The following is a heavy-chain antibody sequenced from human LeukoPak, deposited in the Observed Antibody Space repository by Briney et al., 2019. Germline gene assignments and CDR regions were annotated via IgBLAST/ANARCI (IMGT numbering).Heavy chain of an antibody. D-gene: IGHD2-2*01. V-gene: IGHV1-8*01. CDR1: GYTFTNYD. CDR3: ARALRYCSTTSCQYYFDY. J-gene: IGHJ4*02. CDR2: MNPNSGNT. Sequence: ASVKVSCKASGYTFTNYDINWVRQAAGHGLEWMGWMNPNSGNTGYAQKFQGRVTMTRNTSISTAYMELSSLKSEDTAVYYCARALRYCSTTSCQYYFDYWGQGTLVTVSS.